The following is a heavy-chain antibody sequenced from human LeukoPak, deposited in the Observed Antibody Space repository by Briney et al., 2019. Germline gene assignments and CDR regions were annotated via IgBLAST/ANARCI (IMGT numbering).Heavy chain of an antibody. CDR1: GFTFSTYA. J-gene: IGHJ4*02. Sequence: GGSLRLSCAASGFTFSTYAMSWVRQAPGKGLEWVSGISDSGVRTHYADSVKGRFTISRENSKNTLYLQMNSLRAEDTAVYHCASGSYYEDYFDYWGQGILVTVSS. CDR3: ASGSYYEDYFDY. D-gene: IGHD1-26*01. V-gene: IGHV3-23*01. CDR2: ISDSGVRT.